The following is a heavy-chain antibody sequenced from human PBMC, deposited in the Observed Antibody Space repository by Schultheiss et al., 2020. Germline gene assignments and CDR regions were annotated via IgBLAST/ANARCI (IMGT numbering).Heavy chain of an antibody. CDR3: AKGTVAARPYYFDY. D-gene: IGHD2-15*01. Sequence: GGSLRLSCKASGYTFTSYGISWVRQAPGQGLEWMGWISAYNGNTNYAQKLQGRVTMTTDTSTSTAYMELRSLRSDDTAVYYCAKGTVAARPYYFDYWGQGTLVTVSS. CDR2: ISAYNGNT. V-gene: IGHV1-18*01. J-gene: IGHJ4*02. CDR1: GYTFTSYG.